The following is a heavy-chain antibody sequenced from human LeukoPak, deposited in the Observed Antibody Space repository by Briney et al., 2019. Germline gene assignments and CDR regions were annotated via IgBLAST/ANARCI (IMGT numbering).Heavy chain of an antibody. J-gene: IGHJ4*02. D-gene: IGHD4-23*01. V-gene: IGHV3-13*03. CDR3: ARAYGGNSGVLGY. CDR1: GFTFSNYD. CDR2: IGTAGDT. Sequence: GGSLRLSCAACGFTFSNYDIYWARQATGKGLEWVSAIGTAGDTHFPGSVKGQFTISRETAKNSLYLQMNSLRAEDTAVYYCARAYGGNSGVLGYWGQGTLVTVSS.